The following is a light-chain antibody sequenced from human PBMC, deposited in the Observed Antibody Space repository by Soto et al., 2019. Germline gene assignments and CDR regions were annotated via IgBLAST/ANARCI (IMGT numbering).Light chain of an antibody. CDR3: QKYNSAPLT. CDR1: QTIGVW. Sequence: DTQMTQSPSTLSASVGDRVTITCRASQTIGVWLAWYQQKPGKAPKPLIYKASNLQSGVSSRFSGSGAGTDFTLTISSLQTEDGAAYYCQKYNSAPLTFGGGTKLDIK. CDR2: KAS. V-gene: IGKV1-5*03. J-gene: IGKJ4*01.